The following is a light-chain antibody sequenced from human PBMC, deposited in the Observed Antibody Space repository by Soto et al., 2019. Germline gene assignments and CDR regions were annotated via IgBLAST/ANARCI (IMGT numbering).Light chain of an antibody. Sequence: QSALTQPPSASGTPGQRVTISCSGGNSNIGSNTVIWYQHLPGTAPKLLIYNNNQRPSGVPDRFSGSKSGTSASLAISGLPSEAEADYYCAAWDDSLNGHAVFGGGTQLTVL. CDR1: NSNIGSNT. V-gene: IGLV1-44*01. CDR2: NNN. CDR3: AAWDDSLNGHAV. J-gene: IGLJ7*01.